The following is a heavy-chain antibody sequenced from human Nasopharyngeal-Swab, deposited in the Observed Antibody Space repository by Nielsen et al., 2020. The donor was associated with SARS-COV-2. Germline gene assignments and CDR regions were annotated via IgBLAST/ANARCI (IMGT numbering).Heavy chain of an antibody. CDR2: ISSSSSTI. CDR1: GFTFSGYS. J-gene: IGHJ4*02. D-gene: IGHD1-26*01. V-gene: IGHV3-48*02. CDR3: ARGSGSYIDY. Sequence: GESLKISCAASGFTFSGYSMNWVRQAPGKGLEWVSYISSSSSTIYYADSVKGRFTISRDNAKNSLYLQMNSLRDEDTAVYYCARGSGSYIDYWGQGTLVTVSS.